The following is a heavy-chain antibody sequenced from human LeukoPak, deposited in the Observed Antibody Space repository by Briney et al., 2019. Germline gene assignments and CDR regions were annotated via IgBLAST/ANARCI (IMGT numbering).Heavy chain of an antibody. V-gene: IGHV1-46*01. Sequence: ASVEVSCKTSGYTFTDYHMHWVRQAPGQGLEWMGIINPSDGHATYAQKFQGRVSMTRETSTNTFYMEMSSLRSEDTAVYFCARPQSNWNDYDSYPMDVWGQGTTVTVSS. CDR1: GYTFTDYH. J-gene: IGHJ6*02. D-gene: IGHD1-1*01. CDR3: ARPQSNWNDYDSYPMDV. CDR2: INPSDGHA.